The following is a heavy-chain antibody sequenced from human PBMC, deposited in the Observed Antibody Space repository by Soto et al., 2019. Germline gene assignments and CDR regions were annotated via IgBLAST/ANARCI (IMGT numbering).Heavy chain of an antibody. CDR1: GGSISGSY. CDR2: VYYTGST. V-gene: IGHV4-59*01. CDR3: ARSVAVPGAHIDY. D-gene: IGHD6-19*01. J-gene: IGHJ4*02. Sequence: PSETLSLTCSVSGGSISGSYWSWIRQSPRKGLEWLGYVYYTGSTNYSPSLRSRVSISVDTSKNEFSLRLSSVTAADMAVYFCARSVAVPGAHIDYWGQGTQVTVSS.